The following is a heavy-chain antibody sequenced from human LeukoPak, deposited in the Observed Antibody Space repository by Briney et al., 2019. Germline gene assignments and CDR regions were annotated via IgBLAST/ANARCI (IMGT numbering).Heavy chain of an antibody. CDR3: AKDRHMVRYFDWTAESYYYGMDV. J-gene: IGHJ6*02. CDR1: GFSFSTYT. CDR2: INGRGDST. V-gene: IGHV3-23*01. D-gene: IGHD3-9*01. Sequence: PGGSLRLSCAASGFSFSTYTMNWVRQAPGKGLEWVSAINGRGDSTFYADSVKGQFTISRDNSKSTVYLQMNSLRADDTAVYYCAKDRHMVRYFDWTAESYYYGMDVWGQGTTVTVSS.